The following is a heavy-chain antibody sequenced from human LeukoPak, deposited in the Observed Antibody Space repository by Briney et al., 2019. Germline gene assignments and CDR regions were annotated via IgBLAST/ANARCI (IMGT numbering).Heavy chain of an antibody. Sequence: PGGSLRLSCAASGFTFRSYWMSWVRHAPGKGLEFVANIKQEGSEKYYVDSVKGRFTISRDNAKNSLYLQMNGLRAQDTAVYYCAANGGPFDFWGQGTLVTVSA. V-gene: IGHV3-7*05. J-gene: IGHJ4*02. D-gene: IGHD4-23*01. CDR2: IKQEGSEK. CDR3: AANGGPFDF. CDR1: GFTFRSYW.